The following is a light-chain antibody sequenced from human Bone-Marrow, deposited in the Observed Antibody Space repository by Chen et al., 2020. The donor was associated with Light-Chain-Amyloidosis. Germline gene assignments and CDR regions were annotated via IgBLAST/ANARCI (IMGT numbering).Light chain of an antibody. CDR3: QSADRSGTYEVI. CDR1: DLPTKY. J-gene: IGLJ2*01. Sequence: SYELTQPPSVSVSPGQTARITCSGDDLPTKYAYWYQQKPGQAPVLVIHRDTERPSGTSERFSGSSEGTTATLTISGVQAEDAADYHCQSADRSGTYEVIFGGGTKLTVL. V-gene: IGLV3-25*03. CDR2: RDT.